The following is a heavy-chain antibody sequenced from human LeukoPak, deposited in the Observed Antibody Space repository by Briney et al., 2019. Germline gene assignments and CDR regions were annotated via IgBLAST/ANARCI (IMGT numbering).Heavy chain of an antibody. CDR1: GFTFSDYY. CDR3: AIYPTHIRYIVATM. V-gene: IGHV3-11*01. D-gene: IGHD5-12*01. Sequence: GGSLRLSCAASGFTFSDYYMSWIRQAPGKGLEWVSHISSSGSTIYYADSVKGRFTISRDNAKNSLYLQMNSLRAEDTAVYYCAIYPTHIRYIVATMWGQGTLVTVSS. J-gene: IGHJ4*02. CDR2: ISSSGSTI.